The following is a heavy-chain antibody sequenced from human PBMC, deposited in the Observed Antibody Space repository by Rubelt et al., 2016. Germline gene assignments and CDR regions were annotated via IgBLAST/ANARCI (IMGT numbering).Heavy chain of an antibody. CDR3: ARRDYYGTGSYHYYMDV. D-gene: IGHD3-10*01. Sequence: QVQLLQPGAEVKKPASSVKVSCKASGYTFTGYYIHWVRQAPGQGLEWMGWINPNSGGTNYAQNFQGRVSMTRDTSISTAYMELSSLRSDESAVYFCARRDYYGTGSYHYYMDVWGKGTTVTVSS. J-gene: IGHJ6*03. CDR2: INPNSGGT. V-gene: IGHV1-2*02. CDR1: GYTFTGYY.